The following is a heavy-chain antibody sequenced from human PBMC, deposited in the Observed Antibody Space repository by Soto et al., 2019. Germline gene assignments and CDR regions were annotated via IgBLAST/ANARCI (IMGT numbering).Heavy chain of an antibody. J-gene: IGHJ6*03. V-gene: IGHV3-74*01. Sequence: GGSLRLSCAASGFTFSSYWMHWVRQAPGKGLEWVSRINSDGSSTSYADSVKGRFTISRDNAKNTLYLQMNSLRAEDTAVYYCARDGPRYGSGSYYLYYYYYYMDVWGKGTTVTVSS. CDR1: GFTFSSYW. D-gene: IGHD3-10*01. CDR3: ARDGPRYGSGSYYLYYYYYYMDV. CDR2: INSDGSST.